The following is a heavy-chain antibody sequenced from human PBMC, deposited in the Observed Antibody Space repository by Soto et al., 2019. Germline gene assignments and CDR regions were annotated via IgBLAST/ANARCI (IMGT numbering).Heavy chain of an antibody. J-gene: IGHJ6*03. CDR2: IYYSGST. CDR3: ASLSYRANYFDYYMDV. V-gene: IGHV4-61*01. CDR1: GGSVSSGSYY. D-gene: IGHD3-16*02. Sequence: PSETLSLTCTVSGGSVSSGSYYWSWIRQPPGKGLEWIGYIYYSGSTNYNPSLKSRVTISVDTSKNQFSLKLSSVTAADTAVYYCASLSYRANYFDYYMDVWGKGTTVTVSS.